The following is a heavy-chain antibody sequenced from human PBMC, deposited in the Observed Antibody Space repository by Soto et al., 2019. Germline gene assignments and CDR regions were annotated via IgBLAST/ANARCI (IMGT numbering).Heavy chain of an antibody. CDR3: ARTGGWTGGYNWFDP. CDR2: IYSSGST. CDR1: GGSISSYY. D-gene: IGHD6-19*01. V-gene: IGHV4-59*01. J-gene: IGHJ5*02. Sequence: SETLSLTCTVSGGSISSYYWSWIRQPPGKGLEWIGYIYSSGSTNYNPSLMSRVTISVDTSKKQFSLKLNSVTVADTAVYYCARTGGWTGGYNWFDPWGQGTLVTVSS.